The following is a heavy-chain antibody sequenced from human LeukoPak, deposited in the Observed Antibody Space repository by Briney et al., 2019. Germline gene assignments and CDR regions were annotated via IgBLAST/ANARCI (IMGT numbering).Heavy chain of an antibody. V-gene: IGHV3-23*01. Sequence: GGSLRLSCAASGFTFSIYAMSWVRQAPGKGLEWVSAISGSGGSTYYADSVKGRFTISRDNAKNSLYLQMNSLRAEDTAVYYCARADTAMVDYFDYWGQGTLVTVSS. CDR1: GFTFSIYA. CDR2: ISGSGGST. D-gene: IGHD5-18*01. CDR3: ARADTAMVDYFDY. J-gene: IGHJ4*02.